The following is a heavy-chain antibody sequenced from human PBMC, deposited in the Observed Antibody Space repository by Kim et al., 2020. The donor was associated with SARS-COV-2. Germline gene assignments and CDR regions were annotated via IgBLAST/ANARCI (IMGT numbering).Heavy chain of an antibody. CDR1: GYSFTDYP. Sequence: ASVKVSCKASGYSFTDYPIHWVRQAPGQGLEWMGWINVEDGRTRHSQNVEGRLTITRDTSANIAYMELTSLKSEDTAIYYCARPVVTSAFDYWGQGTLVSVTS. J-gene: IGHJ4*02. CDR3: ARPVVTSAFDY. CDR2: INVEDGRT. D-gene: IGHD2-2*01. V-gene: IGHV1-3*01.